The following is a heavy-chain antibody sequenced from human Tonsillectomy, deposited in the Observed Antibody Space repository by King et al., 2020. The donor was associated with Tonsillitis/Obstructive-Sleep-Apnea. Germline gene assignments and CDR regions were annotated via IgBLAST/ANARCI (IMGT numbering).Heavy chain of an antibody. Sequence: QLQDSGPGLVKPSETLFLTCTVSGGSVSSNSYYWNWIRQPPVKGLECIGDIYYSGTTNYNPALKRRVTISSDTSKNQFSLKLSSVTAADTAVYYCARSLYYYGSGSYYTYYFDYWGQGTLVTVSS. J-gene: IGHJ4*02. CDR1: GGSVSSNSYY. D-gene: IGHD3-10*01. CDR2: IYYSGTT. CDR3: ARSLYYYGSGSYYTYYFDY. V-gene: IGHV4-61*01.